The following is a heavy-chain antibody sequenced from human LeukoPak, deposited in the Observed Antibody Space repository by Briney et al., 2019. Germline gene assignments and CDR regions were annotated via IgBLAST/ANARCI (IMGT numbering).Heavy chain of an antibody. V-gene: IGHV3-23*01. CDR2: ISGGSSSI. D-gene: IGHD3-10*01. Sequence: GGSLRLSCAASGFTFSRYAMSWVRQAPGKGLEWVSDISGGSSSIYYADSVKGRFTISRDNSKNTLFLQMDSLRADDTAVYYCAKLGGSSRSGYYVDYWDQGTLVTVSS. CDR3: AKLGGSSRSGYYVDY. CDR1: GFTFSRYA. J-gene: IGHJ4*02.